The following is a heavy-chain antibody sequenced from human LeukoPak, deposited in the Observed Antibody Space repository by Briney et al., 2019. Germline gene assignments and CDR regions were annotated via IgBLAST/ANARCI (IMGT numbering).Heavy chain of an antibody. D-gene: IGHD6-13*01. Sequence: GGSLRLSCAASGFTFSGSGMHWVRQASGKGLEWVGRIRSKANNYGTAYAASVKGRFTISRDDSKNTAYLQMNSLKTEDTALYYCTTGEVPYIAAAGTDYYYYYMDVWGKGTTVTVAS. CDR1: GFTFSGSG. J-gene: IGHJ6*03. CDR3: TTGEVPYIAAAGTDYYYYYMDV. V-gene: IGHV3-73*01. CDR2: IRSKANNYGT.